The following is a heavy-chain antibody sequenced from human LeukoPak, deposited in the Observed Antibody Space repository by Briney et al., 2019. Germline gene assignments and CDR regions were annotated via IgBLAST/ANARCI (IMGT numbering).Heavy chain of an antibody. CDR1: GFTVSSNY. CDR3: ASGPDYYYYGMDV. J-gene: IGHJ6*02. Sequence: GGSLRLSCAASGFTVSSNYMSCVRQAPGKGLEWVSVIYSGGSTYYADSVKGRFTISRHNSKNTLYLQMNSLRAEDTAVYYCASGPDYYYYGMDVWGQGTTVTVSS. CDR2: IYSGGST. V-gene: IGHV3-53*04.